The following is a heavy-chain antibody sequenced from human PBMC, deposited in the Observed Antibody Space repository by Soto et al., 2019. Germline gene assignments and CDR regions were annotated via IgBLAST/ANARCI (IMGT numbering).Heavy chain of an antibody. CDR1: GYIFTSYA. CDR3: ARGGVGGTFNWFDP. V-gene: IGHV1-18*01. CDR2: ITAYNGNT. Sequence: QVQLVQSGGEVKKPGASVKVSCKASGYIFTSYAITWVRQAPGQGLEWMGWITAYNGNTNYAQRLQGRLTMTADTSPTPVYMELRSLRSDDTAVYYCARGGVGGTFNWFDPWGQGTLVTVSS. J-gene: IGHJ5*02. D-gene: IGHD1-26*01.